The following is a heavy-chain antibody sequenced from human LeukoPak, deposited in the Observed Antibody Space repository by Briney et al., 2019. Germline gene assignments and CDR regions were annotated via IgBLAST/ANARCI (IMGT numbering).Heavy chain of an antibody. D-gene: IGHD2-15*01. Sequence: ASAKVSCKASGYTFSSYGISWVRQAPGQGLEWMGWISGYNGNANYAQKLQGRVTMTTDTSTSTAYMELRSPRSDDTAVYYCARENFPTIRGYCTGGSCALDFWGQGTLVTVSS. CDR1: GYTFSSYG. J-gene: IGHJ4*02. CDR3: ARENFPTIRGYCTGGSCALDF. CDR2: ISGYNGNA. V-gene: IGHV1-18*01.